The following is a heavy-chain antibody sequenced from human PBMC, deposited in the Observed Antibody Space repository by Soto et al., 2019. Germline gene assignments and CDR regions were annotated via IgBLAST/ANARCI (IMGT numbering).Heavy chain of an antibody. D-gene: IGHD5-18*01. V-gene: IGHV3-23*01. Sequence: GGCPRLGCATAGVSFCSDGRSWVRQAPGKGLEWVSAISGSGGSTYYADSVKGRFTISRDNSKNTLYLQMNSLRAEDTAVYYCAGGYSYGYHWFDPWGQGTLVTV. CDR2: ISGSGGST. CDR1: GVSFCSDG. J-gene: IGHJ5*02. CDR3: AGGYSYGYHWFDP.